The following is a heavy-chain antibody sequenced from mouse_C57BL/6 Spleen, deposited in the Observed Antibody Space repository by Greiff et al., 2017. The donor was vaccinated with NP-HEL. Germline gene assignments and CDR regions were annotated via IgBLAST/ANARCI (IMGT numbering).Heavy chain of an antibody. V-gene: IGHV5-4*01. CDR2: ISDGGSYT. CDR3: ARDEGTTVVAHFDY. Sequence: EVKLMESGGGLVKPGGSLKLSCAASGFTFSSYAMSWVRQTPEKRLEWVATISDGGSYTYYPDNVKGRFTISRDNAKNNLYLQMSHLKSEDTAMYYCARDEGTTVVAHFDYWGQGTTLTVSS. J-gene: IGHJ2*01. D-gene: IGHD1-1*01. CDR1: GFTFSSYA.